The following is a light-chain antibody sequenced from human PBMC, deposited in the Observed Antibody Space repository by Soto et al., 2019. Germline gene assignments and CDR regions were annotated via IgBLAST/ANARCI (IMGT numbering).Light chain of an antibody. Sequence: QSALTQPASVSGSPGQSITISCTGTSSDVGGYNYLSWYQQHPGKAPKVMIYEVSNRPSRVSNRFSGSKSGNTASLTISGLQAEDEADYFCSSYTTSGTPVFGGGTKLTVL. J-gene: IGLJ3*02. CDR2: EVS. CDR1: SSDVGGYNY. V-gene: IGLV2-14*01. CDR3: SSYTTSGTPV.